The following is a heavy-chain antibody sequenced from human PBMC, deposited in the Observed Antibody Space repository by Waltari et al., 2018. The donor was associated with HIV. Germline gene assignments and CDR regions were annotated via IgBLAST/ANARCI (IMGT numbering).Heavy chain of an antibody. J-gene: IGHJ4*01. CDR3: SRVRSNGRGR. CDR1: NASISSGGYY. CDR2: IYDSGVP. D-gene: IGHD1-26*01. V-gene: IGHV4-31*03. Sequence: QLQLQESGPGLVKPSQTLFLTCTGSNASISSGGYYWNWNLQRPGKGLAWIGHIYDSGVPDYNPPPRGCLTFTVDTSQSQFVLTITSVTVAYTGVSFCSRVRSNGRGRWGQVPLVIVSS.